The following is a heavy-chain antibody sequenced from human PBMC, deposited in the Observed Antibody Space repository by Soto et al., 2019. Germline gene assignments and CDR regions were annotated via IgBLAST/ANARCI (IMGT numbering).Heavy chain of an antibody. CDR2: IKSKTDGGTT. CDR3: ITDYGDYLYYYYYGMDV. V-gene: IGHV3-15*01. CDR1: GFTFSNAW. J-gene: IGHJ6*02. D-gene: IGHD4-17*01. Sequence: PGGSLRLSCAASGFTFSNAWMSWVRQAPGKGLEWVGRIKSKTDGGTTDYAAPVKGRFTISRDDSKNTLYLQMNSLKTEDTAVYYCITDYGDYLYYYYYGMDVWGQGTTVTVSS.